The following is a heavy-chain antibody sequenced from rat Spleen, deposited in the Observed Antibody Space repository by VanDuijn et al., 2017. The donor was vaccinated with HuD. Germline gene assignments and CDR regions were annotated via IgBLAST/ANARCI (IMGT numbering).Heavy chain of an antibody. CDR1: GFTFNNYW. V-gene: IGHV5-29*01. CDR2: ISYDGTTT. D-gene: IGHD1-9*01. J-gene: IGHJ2*01. Sequence: EVQLVESGGGLVQPGRSLKLSCVASGFTFNNYWMTWIRQAPTKGLEWVATISYDGTTTSYRDSVKGRFTISRDNAKNTQYLQMDSLRCEDTATYYGARRTTGIPTGFDYWDQGVMVTVSS. CDR3: ARRTTGIPTGFDY.